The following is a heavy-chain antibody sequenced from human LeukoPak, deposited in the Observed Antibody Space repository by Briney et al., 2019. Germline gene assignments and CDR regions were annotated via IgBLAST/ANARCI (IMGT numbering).Heavy chain of an antibody. CDR2: ISSYDGGYI. CDR1: GFTFISYT. Sequence: GRSLRLSCAASGFTFISYTMHWARQAPGKGLEWVSSISSYDGGYIYYSDSVKGRFTISRDNAKNSLYLQMNSLRAEDTAVYYCARGNAPQPFDSWGQGTLVTVS. J-gene: IGHJ4*02. V-gene: IGHV3-21*01. D-gene: IGHD2-2*01. CDR3: ARGNAPQPFDS.